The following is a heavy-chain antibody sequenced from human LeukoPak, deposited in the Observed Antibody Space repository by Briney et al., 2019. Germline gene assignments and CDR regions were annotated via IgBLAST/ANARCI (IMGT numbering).Heavy chain of an antibody. CDR1: GGSISTYY. V-gene: IGHV4-59*13. D-gene: IGHD6-13*01. J-gene: IGHJ4*02. Sequence: SETQSLTCTVSGGSISTYYWTWIRQPPGKGLEWIGYFYNSGNINYNPSLKSRVTISVDTSKKHLSLNLNSVTAADTAVYYCARGGGSWANFDYWGQGILVTVSS. CDR3: ARGGGSWANFDY. CDR2: FYNSGNI.